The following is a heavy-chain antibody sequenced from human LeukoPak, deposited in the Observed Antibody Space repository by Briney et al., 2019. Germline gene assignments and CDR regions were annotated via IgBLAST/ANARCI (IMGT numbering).Heavy chain of an antibody. J-gene: IGHJ4*02. CDR2: ISSSGTTT. CDR3: ARDRSGGWPPRPTAIDF. Sequence: QAGGSLRLCCAASGFTFGRYSMNWVRQAPGKGLEWVSYISSSGTTTYYADSVQGRFTISRDNAKNSVYLQMNTLTAEDTAVFYCARDRSGGWPPRPTAIDFWGQGILVTVSS. CDR1: GFTFGRYS. V-gene: IGHV3-48*04. D-gene: IGHD6-19*01.